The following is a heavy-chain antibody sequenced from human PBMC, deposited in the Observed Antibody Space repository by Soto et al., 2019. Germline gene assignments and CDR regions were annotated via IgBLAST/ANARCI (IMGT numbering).Heavy chain of an antibody. J-gene: IGHJ6*02. CDR3: ARGERYVSGYYGMDL. CDR1: GDKVSSTSAA. CDR2: TYFRSKWYT. D-gene: IGHD1-1*01. V-gene: IGHV6-1*01. Sequence: QVQLQQSGPGLVKPSQTLSLTCAISGDKVSSTSAAWNWIRQSPSRGLEWLGRTYFRSKWYTDSAPSVKRRITVHADTSKNAFYLQLDSVTPEDTAMYYCARGERYVSGYYGMDLWGQGTTVTVS.